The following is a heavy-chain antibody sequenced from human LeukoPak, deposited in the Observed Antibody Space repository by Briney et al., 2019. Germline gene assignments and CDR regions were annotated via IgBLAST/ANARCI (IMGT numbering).Heavy chain of an antibody. CDR1: GFTFGTSA. CDR2: IIGSGNVI. D-gene: IGHD6-19*01. CDR3: AKARYNNGWDYFDY. Sequence: GGSLRLSCAASGFTFGTSAMTWVRQAPGKGLEWVSSIIGSGNVIYDSDSVKGRFSIPRDNPKGTLYLQMNSLRAEDTATYFCAKARYNNGWDYFDYWGLGTLVTVSS. J-gene: IGHJ4*02. V-gene: IGHV3-23*01.